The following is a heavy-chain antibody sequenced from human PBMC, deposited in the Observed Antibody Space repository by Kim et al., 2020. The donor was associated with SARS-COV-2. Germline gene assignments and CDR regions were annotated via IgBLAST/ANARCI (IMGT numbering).Heavy chain of an antibody. Sequence: GGSLRLSCAASGFTFSSYAMHWVRQAPGKGLEWVAVISYDGSNKYYADTVKGRFTISRDNSKNTLYLQMNSLRAEDTAVYYCARDQEKYVVGAGGCFDY. CDR3: ARDQEKYVVGAGGCFDY. CDR2: ISYDGSNK. D-gene: IGHD1-26*01. J-gene: IGHJ4*01. V-gene: IGHV3-30*04. CDR1: GFTFSSYA.